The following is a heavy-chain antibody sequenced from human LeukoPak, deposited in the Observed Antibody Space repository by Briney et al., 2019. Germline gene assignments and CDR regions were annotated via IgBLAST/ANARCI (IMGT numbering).Heavy chain of an antibody. CDR3: ARAFSDTDGYWGDY. CDR1: GGTFSSYA. J-gene: IGHJ4*02. V-gene: IGHV1-46*01. Sequence: GASVKVSCKASGGTFSSYAISWVRQAPGQGLEWMGIINPSGGSTSYAQKFQGRVTMTRDTSTSTVYMELSSLRSEDTAVYYCARAFSDTDGYWGDYWGQGTLVTVSS. CDR2: INPSGGST. D-gene: IGHD5-24*01.